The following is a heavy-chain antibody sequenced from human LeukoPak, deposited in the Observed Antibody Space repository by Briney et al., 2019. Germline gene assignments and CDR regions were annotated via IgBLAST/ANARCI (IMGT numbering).Heavy chain of an antibody. CDR1: GYTFTDYY. Sequence: RASVKVSCKASGYTFTDYYIHWVRQAPGQGLEWMGWINPNTGDTNYAQNFQGRVTMTRDTSISTAYMELSRLRSDDTAVYYCARNYGDPFYYYYMDVWGKGTTVTVSS. V-gene: IGHV1-2*02. CDR3: ARNYGDPFYYYYMDV. J-gene: IGHJ6*03. D-gene: IGHD4-17*01. CDR2: INPNTGDT.